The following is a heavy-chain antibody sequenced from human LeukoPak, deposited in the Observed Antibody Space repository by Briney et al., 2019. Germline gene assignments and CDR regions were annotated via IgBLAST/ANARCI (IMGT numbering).Heavy chain of an antibody. CDR3: ARGHNDYGWD. D-gene: IGHD4-17*01. CDR1: GGSISSSTYY. V-gene: IGHV4-39*07. CDR2: MYYSGST. Sequence: PSETLSLTCTVSGGSISSSTYYWGWIRQPPGKGLEWIGSMYYSGSTYYNPSLKSRVTISVDTSKNQFSLKLSSVTAADTAVYYCARGHNDYGWDWGQGTLVTVSS. J-gene: IGHJ4*02.